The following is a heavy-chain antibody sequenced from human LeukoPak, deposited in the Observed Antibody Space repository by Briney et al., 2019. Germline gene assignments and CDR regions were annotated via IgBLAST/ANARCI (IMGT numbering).Heavy chain of an antibody. CDR3: ARSEGPRIRGVPYGMDV. Sequence: ASVKVSCKASGGTFSSYAISWVRQAPGQGLEWMGRIIPILGIANYAQKFQGRVTITADKSTSTAYMELSSLRSEDTAVYYCARSEGPRIRGVPYGMDVWGQGTTVTVSS. V-gene: IGHV1-69*04. D-gene: IGHD3-10*01. CDR2: IIPILGIA. J-gene: IGHJ6*02. CDR1: GGTFSSYA.